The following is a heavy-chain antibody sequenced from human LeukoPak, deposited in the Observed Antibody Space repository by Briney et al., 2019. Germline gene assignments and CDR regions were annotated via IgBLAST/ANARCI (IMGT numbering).Heavy chain of an antibody. V-gene: IGHV3-30*02. CDR1: GFTFSSYG. J-gene: IGHJ3*02. CDR2: IRYDGSNK. CDR3: AKGKELLLRSGAFDI. Sequence: GGSLRLSCAASGFTFSSYGMHWVRQAPGKGLEWVAFIRYDGSNKYYADSVKGRFTISRDNSKNTLYLQMNSLRAEDTAVYYCAKGKELLLRSGAFDIWGQGTMVTVSS. D-gene: IGHD2-15*01.